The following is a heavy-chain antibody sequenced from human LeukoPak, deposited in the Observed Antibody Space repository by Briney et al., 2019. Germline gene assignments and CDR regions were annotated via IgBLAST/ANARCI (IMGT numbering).Heavy chain of an antibody. J-gene: IGHJ4*02. CDR3: ARDRDGYNRFDY. CDR2: INHSGST. D-gene: IGHD5-24*01. Sequence: SETLSLTCAVYGGSFSGYYWSWIRQPPGKGLEWIGEINHSGSTNYNPSLKSRVTISVDTSKNQFSLRLSSVTAADTAVYFCARDRDGYNRFDYWGRGTLVTVSS. CDR1: GGSFSGYY. V-gene: IGHV4-34*01.